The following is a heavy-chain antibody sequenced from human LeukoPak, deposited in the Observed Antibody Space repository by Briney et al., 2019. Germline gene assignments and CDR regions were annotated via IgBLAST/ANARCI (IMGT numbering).Heavy chain of an antibody. D-gene: IGHD2/OR15-2a*01. CDR3: TRENRPFCPFAY. Sequence: PPGTLSLTCGVSGGSIDITNYWSWVRQAPGKGLEWIGEISHDGTINYNPSLRSRVAMSLDRANNQFSLSLTSATAADTAVYYCTRENRPFCPFAYWGQGVLVTVSS. J-gene: IGHJ4*02. V-gene: IGHV4-4*03. CDR2: ISHDGTI. CDR1: GGSIDITNY.